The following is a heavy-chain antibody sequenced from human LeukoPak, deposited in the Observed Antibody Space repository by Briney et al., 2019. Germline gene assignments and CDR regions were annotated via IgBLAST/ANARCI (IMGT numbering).Heavy chain of an antibody. Sequence: SGPTLVKPTQTLTLTCTFSGFSLRTSGVGVGWIRQPPEKALEWLALIYWDDDKRYSPSLKSRLSITKDTSKNQVVLTMTSMDPVDTATYYCVYRSVEWFDPWGQGTLVTVSS. V-gene: IGHV2-5*02. D-gene: IGHD3-3*01. CDR2: IYWDDDK. CDR3: VYRSVEWFDP. J-gene: IGHJ5*02. CDR1: GFSLRTSGVG.